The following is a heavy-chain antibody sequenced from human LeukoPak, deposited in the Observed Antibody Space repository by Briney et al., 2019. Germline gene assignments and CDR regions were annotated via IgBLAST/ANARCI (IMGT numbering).Heavy chain of an antibody. D-gene: IGHD2-15*01. CDR2: IYYSGST. Sequence: SETLSLTCTVSGGSISSYYWSWIRQPPGKGLEWIGYIYYSGSTYYNPSLKSRLTISLDTSENQFSLSLNSVTAADTAVYYCAREALLYYFDYWGQGTLVTVSS. V-gene: IGHV4-59*12. CDR1: GGSISSYY. CDR3: AREALLYYFDY. J-gene: IGHJ4*02.